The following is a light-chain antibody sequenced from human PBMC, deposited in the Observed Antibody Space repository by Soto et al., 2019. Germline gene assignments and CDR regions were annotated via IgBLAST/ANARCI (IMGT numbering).Light chain of an antibody. J-gene: IGLJ3*02. CDR1: SSDVGSYNL. CDR3: CSYAGSYTWV. Sequence: QSALTQPASVSGSPGPSITISCTGTSSDVGSYNLVSWYQQHPGKAPKLMIYEGSKRPSGVSNRFYGSKSGNAASLTISGLQAEDEADYYCCSYAGSYTWVRGVGTKLTVL. CDR2: EGS. V-gene: IGLV2-23*01.